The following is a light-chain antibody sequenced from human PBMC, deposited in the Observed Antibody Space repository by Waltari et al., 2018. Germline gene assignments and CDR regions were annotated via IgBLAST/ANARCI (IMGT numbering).Light chain of an antibody. J-gene: IGKJ2*01. CDR1: QSVGSD. V-gene: IGKV3-15*01. Sequence: EIVMTQSPATLSVSPGDRATLSCRASQSVGSDLAWYQQKPGQAPSLLIYGASTRVTGVPARFSGSGSGTEFTLTISSLQSEDFAVYYCQQYNKWPPYTFGQGTKLEIK. CDR3: QQYNKWPPYT. CDR2: GAS.